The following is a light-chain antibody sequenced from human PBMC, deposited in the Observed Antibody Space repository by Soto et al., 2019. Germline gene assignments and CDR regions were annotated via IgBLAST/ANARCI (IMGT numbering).Light chain of an antibody. CDR3: QQYHKWPPLT. CDR1: QSVSTN. V-gene: IGKV3-15*01. J-gene: IGKJ4*01. Sequence: EILMTQSPASLSVSPGENATLSCRASQSVSTNLVWYQQKLGQSPRLLVYDASTRPTGIPARFGGMGSGTQFTLTITSLQSEDSAVYYCQQYHKWPPLTFGGGTKVEI. CDR2: DAS.